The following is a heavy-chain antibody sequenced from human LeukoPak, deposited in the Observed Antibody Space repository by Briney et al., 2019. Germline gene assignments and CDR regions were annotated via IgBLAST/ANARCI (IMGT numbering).Heavy chain of an antibody. J-gene: IGHJ4*02. CDR3: ARVGYGSSSDY. CDR2: ISSSSSTI. V-gene: IGHV3-48*01. Sequence: GGSLRLSCAASGFTFSSYSMNWVRQAPGKGLEWVSYISSSSSTIYYADSVKGRFTISRDNAKNTLYLQMNSLRAEDTAVYYCARVGYGSSSDYWGQGTLVTVSS. CDR1: GFTFSSYS. D-gene: IGHD2-2*01.